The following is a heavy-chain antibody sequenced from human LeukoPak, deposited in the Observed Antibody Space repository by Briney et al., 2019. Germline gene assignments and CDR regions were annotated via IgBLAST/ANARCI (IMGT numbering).Heavy chain of an antibody. CDR2: ISAYNGNT. J-gene: IGHJ3*02. CDR3: ARPLYDYVWGSYRSIPDAFDI. Sequence: GASVKLSCKASVYTFTSYGISWVRQAPGQGLEWMGWISAYNGNTNYAQKLQGRVTMTTDTSTSTAYMELRSLRSDDTAVYYCARPLYDYVWGSYRSIPDAFDIWGQGTMVTVSS. D-gene: IGHD3-16*02. V-gene: IGHV1-18*04. CDR1: VYTFTSYG.